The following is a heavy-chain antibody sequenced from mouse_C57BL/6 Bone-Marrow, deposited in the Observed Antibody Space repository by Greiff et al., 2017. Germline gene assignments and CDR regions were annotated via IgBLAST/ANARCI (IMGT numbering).Heavy chain of an antibody. V-gene: IGHV1-55*01. CDR1: GYTFTSYW. CDR2: IYPGSGST. Sequence: QVQLKQPGAELVKPGASVKMSCKASGYTFTSYWITWVKQRPGQGLEWIGDIYPGSGSTNYNEKFKSKATLTVDTSSSTAYMQLSSLTSEDSAVYYCARGGIDDGYCEGYFDVWGTGTTVTVSS. D-gene: IGHD2-3*01. J-gene: IGHJ1*03. CDR3: ARGGIDDGYCEGYFDV.